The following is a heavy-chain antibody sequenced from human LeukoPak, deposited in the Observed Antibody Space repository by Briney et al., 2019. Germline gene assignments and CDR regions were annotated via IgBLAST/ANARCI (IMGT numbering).Heavy chain of an antibody. CDR1: GFTFSSYG. V-gene: IGHV3-30*02. Sequence: GGFLRLSCAASGFTFSSYGMHWVRQAPGKGLEWVAFIRYDGSNKYYADSVKGRFTISRDNSKNTLYLQMNSLRAEDTAVYYCAIPSRYYDSSGYYYNYWGQGTLVTVSS. D-gene: IGHD3-22*01. J-gene: IGHJ4*02. CDR2: IRYDGSNK. CDR3: AIPSRYYDSSGYYYNY.